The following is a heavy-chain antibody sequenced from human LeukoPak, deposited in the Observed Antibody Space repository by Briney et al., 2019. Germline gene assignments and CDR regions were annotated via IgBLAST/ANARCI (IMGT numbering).Heavy chain of an antibody. D-gene: IGHD3-22*01. J-gene: IGHJ4*02. CDR1: GFTFSSYA. Sequence: GGSLRLSCAVSGFTFSSYAMSWVRQAPGKGPEWVSCIERNGGGTWYADSVKGRFTISRVNSKNTLYLQMNSLRVDDTAVYYCATPLDYYDSSGYHQGGDWGQGTLVTVSS. V-gene: IGHV3-23*01. CDR2: IERNGGGT. CDR3: ATPLDYYDSSGYHQGGD.